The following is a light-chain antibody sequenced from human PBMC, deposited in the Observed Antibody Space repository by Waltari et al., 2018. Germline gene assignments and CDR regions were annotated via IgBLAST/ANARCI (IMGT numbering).Light chain of an antibody. CDR1: SNVVGFYTL. CDR2: EVR. Sequence: SDLTRLASVSGSPGQSITIPCAGPSNVVGFYTLFSCSQHHPGKPPKPIIYEVRKRPSGVSNRFSGSKSGNTASLTISGLQAEDEADYYCYSYVGASSGVFGGGTQLTVL. CDR3: YSYVGASSGV. V-gene: IGLV2-23*02. J-gene: IGLJ7*01.